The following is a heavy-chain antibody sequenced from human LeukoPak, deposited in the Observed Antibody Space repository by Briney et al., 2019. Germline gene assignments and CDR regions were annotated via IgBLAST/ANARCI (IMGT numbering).Heavy chain of an antibody. J-gene: IGHJ3*02. Sequence: GRSLRLSCAASGFTFSSYDMHWVRQAPGKGLEWVSVISSDENNKYYADSVKGRFTISRDNSKNTLYLQMSSLRPEDTAVCYCAKEGRWLQLGGAFDIWGQGTMVTVSS. CDR2: ISSDENNK. CDR1: GFTFSSYD. CDR3: AKEGRWLQLGGAFDI. D-gene: IGHD5-24*01. V-gene: IGHV3-30*18.